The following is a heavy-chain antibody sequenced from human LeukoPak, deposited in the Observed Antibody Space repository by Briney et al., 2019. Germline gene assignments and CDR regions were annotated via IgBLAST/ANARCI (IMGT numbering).Heavy chain of an antibody. J-gene: IGHJ5*02. V-gene: IGHV1-18*01. Sequence: ASVKVSCKASGYTFTSYGISWVRQAPGQGLEWMGWISAYNGNTNYAQKLQGRVTMTTDTSTSTAYKELTSLRSDDTAVYYCAASCSSTSCSRSNWFDPWGQGTLVTVSS. D-gene: IGHD2-2*01. CDR1: GYTFTSYG. CDR3: AASCSSTSCSRSNWFDP. CDR2: ISAYNGNT.